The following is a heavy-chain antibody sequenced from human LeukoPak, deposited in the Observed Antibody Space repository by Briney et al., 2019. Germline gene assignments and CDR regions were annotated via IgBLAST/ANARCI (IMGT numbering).Heavy chain of an antibody. CDR2: IKQDGSEK. CDR3: AKDRDSYWYPYFEY. J-gene: IGHJ4*02. CDR1: GFTFSSYW. Sequence: GGSLRLSCAASGFTFSSYWMSWVRQAPGKGLEWVANIKQDGSEKYYVDSVKGRFTISRDNSRNSLYLDINNLRTEDTAIYYCAKDRDSYWYPYFEYWGQGTLITVSS. V-gene: IGHV3-7*03. D-gene: IGHD2-8*02.